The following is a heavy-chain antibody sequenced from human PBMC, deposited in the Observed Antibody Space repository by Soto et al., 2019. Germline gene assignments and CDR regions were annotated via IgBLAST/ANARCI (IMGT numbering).Heavy chain of an antibody. J-gene: IGHJ6*02. D-gene: IGHD6-13*01. CDR1: GFTVSSNY. CDR2: IYSGGST. CDR3: ASPYSSSWGPYYYYGMDV. Sequence: GGSLRLSCAASGFTVSSNYMSWVRQAPGKGLEWVSVIYSGGSTYYADSVKGRFTISRDNSKNTLYLQMNSLRAEDTAVYYCASPYSSSWGPYYYYGMDVWGQGTTVIVSS. V-gene: IGHV3-53*01.